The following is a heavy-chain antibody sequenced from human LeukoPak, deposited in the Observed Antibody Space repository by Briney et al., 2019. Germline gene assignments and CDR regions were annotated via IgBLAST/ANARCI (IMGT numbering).Heavy chain of an antibody. V-gene: IGHV1-69*01. CDR3: ARGYGNYYYYYYMDV. Sequence: SVKVSCKASGGTFSSYAISWVRQAPGQGLEWMGGIIPIFGTANYAQKFQGRVTIAADESTSTTYMELSSLRSEDTAVYYCARGYGNYYYYYYMDVWGKGTTVTVSS. CDR2: IIPIFGTA. D-gene: IGHD1-14*01. J-gene: IGHJ6*03. CDR1: GGTFSSYA.